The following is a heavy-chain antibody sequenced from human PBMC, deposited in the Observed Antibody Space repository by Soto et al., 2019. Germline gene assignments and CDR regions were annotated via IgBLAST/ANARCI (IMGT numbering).Heavy chain of an antibody. D-gene: IGHD6-25*01. Sequence: QVQLQESGPGLVKPSQTLSLTCTVSGDSITSGGYYYSWIRQHPGKGLEVIAYMLFSGSTFYNPSLRSRVTTSVDTSKNQFSLKLTSVTAADTAVYYCVRGGSAGNWFDPWGQGTLVTVSS. V-gene: IGHV4-31*03. CDR1: GDSITSGGYY. CDR3: VRGGSAGNWFDP. J-gene: IGHJ5*02. CDR2: MLFSGST.